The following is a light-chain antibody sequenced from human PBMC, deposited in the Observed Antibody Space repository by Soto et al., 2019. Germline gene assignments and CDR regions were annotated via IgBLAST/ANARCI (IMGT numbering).Light chain of an antibody. CDR1: QSVKTF. J-gene: IGKJ5*01. Sequence: DIVMTQSPAAVSVSPGQRASLSCRASQSVKTFLVWYQHRPGQAPRVLIYDAPHRASGIPARFRGSGSGTDFTLPISSLEPEDAALYDCRQSSTWPPITFCEGIRLEIK. V-gene: IGKV3-11*01. CDR2: DAP. CDR3: RQSSTWPPIT.